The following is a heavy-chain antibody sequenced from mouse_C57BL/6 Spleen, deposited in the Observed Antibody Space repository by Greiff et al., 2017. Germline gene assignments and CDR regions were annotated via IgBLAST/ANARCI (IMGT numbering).Heavy chain of an antibody. CDR1: GYAFSSSW. J-gene: IGHJ4*01. V-gene: IGHV1-82*01. CDR2: IYPGDGDT. CDR3: ARGAYYAMDY. Sequence: QVHVKQSGPELVKPGASVKISCKASGYAFSSSWMNWVKQRPGKGLEWIGRIYPGDGDTNYNGKFKGKATLTADKSSSTAYMQLSSLTSEDSAVYFCARGAYYAMDYWGQGTSVTVSS.